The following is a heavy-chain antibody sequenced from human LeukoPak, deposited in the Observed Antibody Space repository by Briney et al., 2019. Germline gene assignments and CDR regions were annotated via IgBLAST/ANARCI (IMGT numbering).Heavy chain of an antibody. D-gene: IGHD3-9*01. Sequence: GGSLRLSCAASGFTFSSYGMHWVRQAPGKGLEWVAVIWYDGSNKYYADSVKGRFTISRDNSKNTLYLQMNSLRAEDTAVYYCTRDLMDYDVSTGLHHYYMDVWGQGTTVTVSS. J-gene: IGHJ6*02. CDR1: GFTFSSYG. CDR2: IWYDGSNK. CDR3: TRDLMDYDVSTGLHHYYMDV. V-gene: IGHV3-33*01.